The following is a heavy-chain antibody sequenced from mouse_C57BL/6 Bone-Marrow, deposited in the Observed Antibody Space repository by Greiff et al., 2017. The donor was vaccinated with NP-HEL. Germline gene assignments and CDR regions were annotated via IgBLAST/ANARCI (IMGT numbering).Heavy chain of an antibody. J-gene: IGHJ3*01. V-gene: IGHV3-6*01. Sequence: EVQLVESGPGLVKPSQSLSLTCSVTGYSITSGYYWNWIRQFPGNKLEWMGYISYDGSNNYNPSLKNRISITRDTSKNQFFLKLNSVTTEDTATYYCAGNYYGSSRFAYWGQGTLVTVSA. CDR2: ISYDGSN. D-gene: IGHD1-1*01. CDR3: AGNYYGSSRFAY. CDR1: GYSITSGYY.